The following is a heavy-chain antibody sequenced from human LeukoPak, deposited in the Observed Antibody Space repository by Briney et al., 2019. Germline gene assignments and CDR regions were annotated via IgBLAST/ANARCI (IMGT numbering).Heavy chain of an antibody. V-gene: IGHV1-2*02. D-gene: IGHD2/OR15-2a*01. CDR1: GYTFTDYY. J-gene: IGHJ5*02. Sequence: ASVKVSCKASGYTFTDYYMHWVRQAPGQGLEWMGWINPYSGGTNYAQKFQGRVTMTRDTPISTAYMELSRLRSDDMAVYYCARDLLFRHNRFDPWGQGTLVTVSS. CDR3: ARDLLFRHNRFDP. CDR2: INPYSGGT.